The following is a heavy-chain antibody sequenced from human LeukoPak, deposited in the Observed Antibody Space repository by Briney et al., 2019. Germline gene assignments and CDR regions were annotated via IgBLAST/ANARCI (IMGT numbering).Heavy chain of an antibody. J-gene: IGHJ4*02. CDR2: ISSSSSYI. CDR3: ARVGFDCSSTSCSDY. CDR1: GFTFSSYS. Sequence: GGSLRLSCAASGFTFSSYSMNWVRQAPGKGLEWVSSISSSSSYIYYADSVKGRFTISRDNAKNSLYLQMNSPRAEDTAVYYCARVGFDCSSTSCSDYWGQGTLVTVSS. V-gene: IGHV3-21*01. D-gene: IGHD2-2*01.